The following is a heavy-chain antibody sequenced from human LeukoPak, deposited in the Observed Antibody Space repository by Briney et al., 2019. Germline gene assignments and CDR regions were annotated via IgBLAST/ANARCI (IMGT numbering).Heavy chain of an antibody. CDR2: ISGSGGST. J-gene: IGHJ3*02. Sequence: GGSLRLSCAASGFTFSSYAMSWVRQAPGKGLQWVSAISGSGGSTYYADSVKGRFTISRDNSKNTLYLQMNSLRAEDTAVYYCAKDPAGRTYPRATFDIWGQGTMVTVSS. CDR1: GFTFSSYA. V-gene: IGHV3-23*01. CDR3: AKDPAGRTYPRATFDI. D-gene: IGHD1-14*01.